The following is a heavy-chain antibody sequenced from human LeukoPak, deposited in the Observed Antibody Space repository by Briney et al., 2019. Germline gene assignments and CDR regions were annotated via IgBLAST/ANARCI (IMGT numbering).Heavy chain of an antibody. V-gene: IGHV3-33*01. CDR3: ARDRGSRWFGPIDY. D-gene: IGHD6-13*01. CDR1: GFTFSSHG. J-gene: IGHJ4*02. Sequence: PGGSLRLSCAASGFTFSSHGMHWVRQAPGKGLEWVAVIWNDGSNTYHADSVKGRFTISSDNSKNTLYLQMNSLRAEDTAVYYCARDRGSRWFGPIDYWGQGTLVTVSS. CDR2: IWNDGSNT.